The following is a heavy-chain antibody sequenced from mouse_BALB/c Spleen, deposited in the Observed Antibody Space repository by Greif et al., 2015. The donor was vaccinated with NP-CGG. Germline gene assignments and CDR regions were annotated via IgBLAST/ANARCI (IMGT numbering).Heavy chain of an antibody. CDR3: ARGHAYAMDY. J-gene: IGHJ4*01. CDR2: VYPGGGYT. V-gene: IGHV1-63*02. Sequence: VQLQQSGAELVRPGTSVEISCEASGYTFTNYWLGWVKQRPGHGLEWIGDVYPGGGYTNYNEKFKGKATLTADTSSSTAYMQLSSLTSEDSAVYFCARGHAYAMDYWGQGTSVTVSS. D-gene: IGHD6-1*01. CDR1: GYTFTNYW.